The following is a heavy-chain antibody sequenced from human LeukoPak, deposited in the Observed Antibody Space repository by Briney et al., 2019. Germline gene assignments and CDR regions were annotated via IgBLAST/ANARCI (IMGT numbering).Heavy chain of an antibody. CDR3: ASQDGGNGWYYFDY. CDR1: GGSISSGGYY. Sequence: SETLSLTCTVSGGSISSGGYYWSWIRQHPGKGLEWVGYISYSGSTYYNPSLKSRVTISVDTSKNQFSLKLSSVTAADTAVYYCASQDGGNGWYYFDYWGQGTLVTVFS. V-gene: IGHV4-31*03. J-gene: IGHJ4*02. CDR2: ISYSGST. D-gene: IGHD6-19*01.